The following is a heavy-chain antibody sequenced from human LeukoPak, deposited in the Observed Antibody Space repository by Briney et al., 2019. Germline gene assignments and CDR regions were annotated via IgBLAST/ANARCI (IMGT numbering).Heavy chain of an antibody. D-gene: IGHD6-13*01. J-gene: IGHJ5*02. V-gene: IGHV4-59*01. CDR1: GGSISSYY. CDR3: ARAVAALWFDP. CDR2: IYYSGST. Sequence: PSETLSLTCTVSGGSISSYYWSWIRQPPGKGLEWIGYIYYSGSTNYNPSPKKRVTISVDTSKNQFSLKLSSVTAADTAVYYCARAVAALWFDPWGQGTLVTVSS.